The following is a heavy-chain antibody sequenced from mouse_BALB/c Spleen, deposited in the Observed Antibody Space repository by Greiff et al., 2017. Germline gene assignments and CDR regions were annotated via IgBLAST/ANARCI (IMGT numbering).Heavy chain of an antibody. CDR2: IRSGSSTI. Sequence: EVKVVESGGGLVQPGGSRKLSCAASGFTFSSFGMHWVRQAPEKGLEWVAYIRSGSSTIYYADTVKGRFTISRDNPKNTLFLQMTSLRSDDTAMYYCARSGRGDYFDYWGQGTTLTVSS. V-gene: IGHV5-17*02. CDR1: GFTFSSFG. J-gene: IGHJ2*01. CDR3: ARSGRGDYFDY. D-gene: IGHD3-1*01.